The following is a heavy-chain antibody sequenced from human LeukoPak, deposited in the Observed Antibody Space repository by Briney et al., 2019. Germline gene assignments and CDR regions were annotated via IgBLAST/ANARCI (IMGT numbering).Heavy chain of an antibody. V-gene: IGHV3-23*01. Sequence: GGSPRLSCAASGLTFSDYSMTWVRQAPGKGLFWVSGISAGGGSTYYADSVKGRFTISRDNSRNTLYLQMNSLRAEDTAVYYCAKDAAGPEYWGQGTLVTVSS. D-gene: IGHD6-13*01. J-gene: IGHJ4*02. CDR1: GLTFSDYS. CDR2: ISAGGGST. CDR3: AKDAAGPEY.